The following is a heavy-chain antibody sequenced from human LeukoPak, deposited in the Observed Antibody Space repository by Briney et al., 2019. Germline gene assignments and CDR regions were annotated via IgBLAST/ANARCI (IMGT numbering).Heavy chain of an antibody. CDR2: INPSGGST. Sequence: ASVKVSCKASGYTFTSYYMHWVRQAPGQGLEWMGIINPSGGSTSYAQKFQGRVTMTRDTSTSTVYMELSSLRSEDTAVYYCAREGGYYDSSGYLGYWGQGTLVTVSS. J-gene: IGHJ4*02. V-gene: IGHV1-46*01. CDR1: GYTFTSYY. CDR3: AREGGYYDSSGYLGY. D-gene: IGHD3-22*01.